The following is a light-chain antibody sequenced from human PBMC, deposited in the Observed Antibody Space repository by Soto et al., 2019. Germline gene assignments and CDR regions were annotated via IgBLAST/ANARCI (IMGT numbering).Light chain of an antibody. CDR3: QQYGSSVPIT. J-gene: IGKJ5*01. Sequence: EIVLTQSPGTLSLSPGERATLSCRDSQSVTKQNLNWYQQTPGQAPRLXXYGASIRANGIPDRFSGSGSETDLTLTISRLEPEDFALYDCQQYGSSVPITFRQGTRLEIK. V-gene: IGKV3-20*01. CDR2: GAS. CDR1: QSVTKQN.